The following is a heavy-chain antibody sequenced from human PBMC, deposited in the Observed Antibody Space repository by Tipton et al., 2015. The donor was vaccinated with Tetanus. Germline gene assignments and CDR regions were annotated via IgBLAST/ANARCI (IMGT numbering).Heavy chain of an antibody. Sequence: SLRLSCAASGFTFSSYNMNWVRQAPGKGLEWVSYITSSSSTIYYADSVKGRFTISRDNAKNSLYLQMNSLRDDDTAVYYCARDVDYWGQGTLVTVSS. CDR2: ITSSSSTI. CDR3: ARDVDY. CDR1: GFTFSSYN. V-gene: IGHV3-48*02. J-gene: IGHJ4*02.